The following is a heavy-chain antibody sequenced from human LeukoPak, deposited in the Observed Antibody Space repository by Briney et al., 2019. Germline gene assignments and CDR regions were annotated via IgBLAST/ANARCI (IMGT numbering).Heavy chain of an antibody. CDR3: ARGYIGGSYYFDY. V-gene: IGHV1-8*03. CDR1: GYTFTNFG. Sequence: ASVKVSCKASGYTFTNFGFSWVRQAPGQGLEWMGWMNPNSGNTGYAQKFQGRVTITRNTSISTAYMELSSLRSEDTAVYYCARGYIGGSYYFDYWGQGTLVTVSS. D-gene: IGHD1-26*01. J-gene: IGHJ4*02. CDR2: MNPNSGNT.